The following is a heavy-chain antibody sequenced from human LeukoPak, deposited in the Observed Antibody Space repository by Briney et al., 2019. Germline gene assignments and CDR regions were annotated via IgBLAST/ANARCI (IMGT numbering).Heavy chain of an antibody. D-gene: IGHD3-16*01. J-gene: IGHJ4*02. CDR2: INHSGVT. V-gene: IGHV4-34*01. CDR1: GGSFSGYY. CDR3: AGGLGLSRANYFDF. Sequence: SETLSLTYAVYGGSFSGYYWSWIRQSPGKRLHWIGEINHSGVTDYNPSLESRVTISVDTSKSQFSLKLNSVTAADTAVYYCAGGLGLSRANYFDFWGQGTLVTVSS.